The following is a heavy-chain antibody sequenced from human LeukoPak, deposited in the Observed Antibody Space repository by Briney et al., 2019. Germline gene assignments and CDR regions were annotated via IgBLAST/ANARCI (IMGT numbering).Heavy chain of an antibody. V-gene: IGHV1-69*13. CDR3: ATTGGDIYYYYMDV. Sequence: ASVKVSCKASGDTFSRYAISWVRQAPGQGLEWMGGIIPVLSTANYAQKFQDRVTITADESTSTTCMELSSLKSEDTAVYYCATTGGDIYYYYMDVWGKGTTVTISS. D-gene: IGHD3-16*01. J-gene: IGHJ6*03. CDR1: GDTFSRYA. CDR2: IIPVLSTA.